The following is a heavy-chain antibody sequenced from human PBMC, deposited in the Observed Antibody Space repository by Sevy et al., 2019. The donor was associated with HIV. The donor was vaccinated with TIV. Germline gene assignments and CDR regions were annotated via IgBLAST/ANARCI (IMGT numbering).Heavy chain of an antibody. J-gene: IGHJ4*02. CDR1: GFTFSSYW. D-gene: IGHD6-25*01. CDR3: VRGGQRFDY. V-gene: IGHV3-7*01. Sequence: GGSLRLSCAASGFTFSSYWMSWVRQAPGKGLEWVANIKKDGSERYYVDSVKGRFTISRDNTKNSLYLQMDSLRVEDTAEYYCVRGGQRFDYWGQGTLVTVSS. CDR2: IKKDGSER.